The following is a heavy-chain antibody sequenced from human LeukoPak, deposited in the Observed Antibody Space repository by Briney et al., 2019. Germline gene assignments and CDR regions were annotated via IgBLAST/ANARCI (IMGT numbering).Heavy chain of an antibody. CDR2: INHSGST. D-gene: IGHD3-22*01. CDR1: GGSFSGYY. V-gene: IGHV4-34*01. Sequence: SETLSLTCAVYGGSFSGYYWSWIRQPPGKGLEWIGEINHSGSTNYNPSLKSRVTISVDTSKNQFSLKLSSVTAADTAVYYCARDWYYDSSGYYWGQGTLVTVSS. CDR3: ARDWYYDSSGYY. J-gene: IGHJ4*02.